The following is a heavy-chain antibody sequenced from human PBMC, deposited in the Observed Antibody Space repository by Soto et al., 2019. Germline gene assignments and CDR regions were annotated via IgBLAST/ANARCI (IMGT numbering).Heavy chain of an antibody. Sequence: GGSLRLSCAASGFTFSSYWMSWVRQAPGKGLEWVANIKQDGSEKYYVDSVKGRFTISRDNAKNSLYLQMNSLRAEDTAVYYCARVIRGYYDSSGYWGGMDVWGQGTTVTVSS. V-gene: IGHV3-7*05. CDR3: ARVIRGYYDSSGYWGGMDV. D-gene: IGHD3-22*01. J-gene: IGHJ6*02. CDR1: GFTFSSYW. CDR2: IKQDGSEK.